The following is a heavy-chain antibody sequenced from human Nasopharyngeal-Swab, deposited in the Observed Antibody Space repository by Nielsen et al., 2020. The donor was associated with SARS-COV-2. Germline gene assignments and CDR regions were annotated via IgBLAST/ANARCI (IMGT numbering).Heavy chain of an antibody. D-gene: IGHD4-23*01. Sequence: SETLSLTCAVYGGSFSGYYWNWIRQPPGKGLEWIGEINHSGSTNYNPSLKSQVTISVDTSKNQFSLKLSSVTAADTAVYYCARDYGGSHSLYYHYGMDVWGQGTTVTVSS. J-gene: IGHJ6*02. CDR1: GGSFSGYY. CDR2: INHSGST. V-gene: IGHV4-34*01. CDR3: ARDYGGSHSLYYHYGMDV.